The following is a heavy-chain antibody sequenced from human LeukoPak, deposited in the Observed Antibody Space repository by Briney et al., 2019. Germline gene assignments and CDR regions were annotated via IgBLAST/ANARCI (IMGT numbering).Heavy chain of an antibody. J-gene: IGHJ4*02. V-gene: IGHV4-39*01. CDR3: ARLSFQSSSSS. CDR2: FYYTGSGST. CDR1: GASISTSSYY. D-gene: IGHD6-6*01. Sequence: SETLSLTCTVSGASISTSSYYWGWIRQPPGKGLEWIGSFYYTGSGSTYHNPSLKNRVTISVDTPRSQFSVKLSSVTAADTAVYYCARLSFQSSSSSWGQGTLVTVSS.